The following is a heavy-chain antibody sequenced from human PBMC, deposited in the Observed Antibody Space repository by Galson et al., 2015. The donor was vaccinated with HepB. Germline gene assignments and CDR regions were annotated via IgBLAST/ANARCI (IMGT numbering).Heavy chain of an antibody. CDR2: IDPSDSYT. CDR1: GYSFTSYW. D-gene: IGHD3-22*01. CDR3: ARHAGEYYYDSSARNAFDI. Sequence: AEVKKPGESLRISCKGSGYSFTSYWISWVRQMPGKGLEWMGRIDPSDSYTNYSPSFQGHVTISADKSISTAYLQWSSLKASDTAMYYCARHAGEYYYDSSARNAFDIWGQGTMVTVSS. V-gene: IGHV5-10-1*01. J-gene: IGHJ3*02.